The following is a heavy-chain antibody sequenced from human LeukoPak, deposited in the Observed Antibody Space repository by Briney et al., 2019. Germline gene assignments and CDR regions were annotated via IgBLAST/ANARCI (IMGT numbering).Heavy chain of an antibody. CDR3: TRGPFSIYADYGLDY. CDR1: GFTFGDYA. V-gene: IGHV3-49*04. D-gene: IGHD4-17*01. CDR2: ITRKVYGGTT. Sequence: GGSLRLSCTACGFTFGDYAMSWDRQAPGKGLEWVGFITRKVYGGTTEYGATVKGRFSISRDDSKSIAYLQMNSLKTEDTAVYYCTRGPFSIYADYGLDYWGQGTRVTVSS. J-gene: IGHJ4*02.